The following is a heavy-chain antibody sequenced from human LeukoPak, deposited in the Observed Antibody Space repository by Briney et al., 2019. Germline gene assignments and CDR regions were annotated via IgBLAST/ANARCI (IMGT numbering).Heavy chain of an antibody. D-gene: IGHD3-22*01. J-gene: IGHJ4*02. CDR1: DYSITRGYH. CDR2: IYHSGTT. V-gene: IGHV4-38-2*02. CDR3: ARVYYYDTSAAAGGYYFDY. Sequence: ASETLSLTCTVSDYSITRGYHWGWTRQPPGKGLEWIGSIYHSGTTYYNPSLKSRVTISADTSTNQFSLKLSSVTAADTAVYYCARVYYYDTSAAAGGYYFDYWGQGILVTVSS.